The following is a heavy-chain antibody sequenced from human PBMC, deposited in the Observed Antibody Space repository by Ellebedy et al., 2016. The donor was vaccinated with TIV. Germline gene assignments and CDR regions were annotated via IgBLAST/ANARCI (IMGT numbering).Heavy chain of an antibody. J-gene: IGHJ5*02. V-gene: IGHV4-39*01. D-gene: IGHD3-10*01. Sequence: GSLRLSCTVSGGSMSRSSYYWGWIRQPPGKGLEWIGSIYHSGSTYYNPSLKSRVTISVDTSKNQFSLKLSSVTAADTAVYHCARWFGELLYVRWFDPWGQGTLVTVSS. CDR3: ARWFGELLYVRWFDP. CDR2: IYHSGST. CDR1: GGSMSRSSYY.